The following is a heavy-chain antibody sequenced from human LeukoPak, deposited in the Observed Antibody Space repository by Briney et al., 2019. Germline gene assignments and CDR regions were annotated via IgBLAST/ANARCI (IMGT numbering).Heavy chain of an antibody. V-gene: IGHV1-18*01. Sequence: ASVKVSCKASGYTFNSYGISWVRQAPGQGPEWMGWISAYNGNTNYAQKLQGRVTMTTDTSTSTAHMELRSLRSDDTAVYYCARDGYYYDSSGYYYFNYWGQGTLVTVSS. J-gene: IGHJ4*02. CDR1: GYTFNSYG. CDR3: ARDGYYYDSSGYYYFNY. D-gene: IGHD3-22*01. CDR2: ISAYNGNT.